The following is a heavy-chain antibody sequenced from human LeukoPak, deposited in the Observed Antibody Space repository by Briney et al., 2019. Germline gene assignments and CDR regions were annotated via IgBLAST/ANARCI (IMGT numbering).Heavy chain of an antibody. V-gene: IGHV3-23*01. D-gene: IGHD3-16*02. CDR1: GFTFSSYA. CDR3: AKDPPPNYDYVWGSYRYYGMDV. J-gene: IGHJ6*02. CDR2: ISGSGGST. Sequence: HPGGSLRLSCAASGFTFSSYAMSWVRQAPGKGLEWVSAISGSGGSTYYADSVKGRFTISRDNSKNTLYLQMNSLRAEDTAVYYCAKDPPPNYDYVWGSYRYYGMDVWGQGTTVTVSS.